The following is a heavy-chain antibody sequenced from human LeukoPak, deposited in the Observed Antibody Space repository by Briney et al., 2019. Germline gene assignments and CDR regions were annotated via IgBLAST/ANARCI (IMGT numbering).Heavy chain of an antibody. CDR2: IYYSGST. CDR3: ASARGATISGFDY. CDR1: GGSISSYY. V-gene: IGHV4-59*01. D-gene: IGHD5-24*01. Sequence: SETLSLTCTVSGGSISSYYWSWIRQPPGKGLEWIGYIYYSGSTNYNPSLKSRITISVDTSKNQFSLKLNSVTAADTAVYYCASARGATISGFDYWGQGTLVTVSS. J-gene: IGHJ4*02.